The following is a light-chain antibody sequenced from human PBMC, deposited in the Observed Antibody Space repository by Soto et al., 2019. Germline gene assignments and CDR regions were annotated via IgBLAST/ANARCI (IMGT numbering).Light chain of an antibody. V-gene: IGLV2-8*01. Sequence: QSALTQPPSASGSPGQSVTISCTGTSSDVGAYNYVSWYQQHAGKAPKLVIYEDTKRTSGVPDSFSGSKSANTASLTVYGLQAEDEDDYYCRSFASSNTWVFGGGTKLTVL. CDR1: SSDVGAYNY. CDR2: EDT. J-gene: IGLJ3*02. CDR3: RSFASSNTWV.